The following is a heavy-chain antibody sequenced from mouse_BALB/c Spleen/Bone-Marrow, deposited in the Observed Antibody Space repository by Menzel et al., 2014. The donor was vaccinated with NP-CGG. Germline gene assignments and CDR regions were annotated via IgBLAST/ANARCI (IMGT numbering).Heavy chain of an antibody. D-gene: IGHD3-3*01. V-gene: IGHV1-15*01. J-gene: IGHJ4*01. CDR2: IHPGSGGT. Sequence: VQLQQSGAELVRPGASVKLSCKALGYTFTDYEIHWVKQTPEHSLEWIGAIHPGSGGTAYNQKFKGNATLTVDKSSNTAHMEDLSTVSVTSEDSAVYYCTRGWDAMDYWGQGTSVTVSS. CDR3: TRGWDAMDY. CDR1: GYTFTDYE.